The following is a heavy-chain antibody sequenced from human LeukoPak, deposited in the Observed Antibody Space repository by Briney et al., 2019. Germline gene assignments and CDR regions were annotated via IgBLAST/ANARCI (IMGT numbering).Heavy chain of an antibody. J-gene: IGHJ4*02. CDR2: ITANKGNT. CDR1: GYPFNIFG. D-gene: IGHD2-15*01. Sequence: ASVEVSCKASGYPFNIFGIAWVRQAPGQGLEWVGWITANKGNTNYAQNLQGRVTMTTDTSTRMAYIELRSLTYEDTAVYFCAVVLAGHYHFAYSGQGTLVTVSS. CDR3: AVVLAGHYHFAY. V-gene: IGHV1-18*01.